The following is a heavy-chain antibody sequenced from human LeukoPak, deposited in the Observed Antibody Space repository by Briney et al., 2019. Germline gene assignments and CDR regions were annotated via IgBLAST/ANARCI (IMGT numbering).Heavy chain of an antibody. CDR3: ARVDFYSYGLYYYYYYMDV. D-gene: IGHD5-18*01. V-gene: IGHV4-39*07. Sequence: SETLSLTCTVSGGSISSSSYYWGWIRQPPGKGLEWIGSIYYSGSTYYNPSLKSRVTISVDTSKNQFSLKLSSVTAADTAVYYCARVDFYSYGLYYYYYYMDVWGKGTTVTISS. CDR1: GGSISSSSYY. CDR2: IYYSGST. J-gene: IGHJ6*03.